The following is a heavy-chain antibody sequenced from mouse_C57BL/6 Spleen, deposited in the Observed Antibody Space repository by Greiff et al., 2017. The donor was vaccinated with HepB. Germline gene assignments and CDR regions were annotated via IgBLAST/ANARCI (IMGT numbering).Heavy chain of an antibody. V-gene: IGHV1-55*01. Sequence: QVQLQQPGAEPVKPGASVKMSCKASGYTFTSYWITWVKQRPGQGLEWIGDIYPGSGSTNYNEKFKSKATLTVDRSSSTAYMQLSSLTSEDSAVYYCARGSYDYDYWGQGTTLTVSS. CDR3: ARGSYDYDY. CDR1: GYTFTSYW. D-gene: IGHD2-4*01. CDR2: IYPGSGST. J-gene: IGHJ2*01.